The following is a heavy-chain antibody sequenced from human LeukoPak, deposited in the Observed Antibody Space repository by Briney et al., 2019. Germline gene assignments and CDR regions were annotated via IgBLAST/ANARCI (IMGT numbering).Heavy chain of an antibody. CDR3: ARAGGYCGRISCPYYFDY. D-gene: IGHD2-15*01. CDR2: MNPNSGNT. Sequence: AASVKVSCKASGYTLTSYDINWVRQATGQGLEWMGWMNPNSGNTGYAQKFQGRVTMTRNTSISTAYMELSSLRSEDTAVYYCARAGGYCGRISCPYYFDYWGQGSLVAVSS. CDR1: GYTLTSYD. V-gene: IGHV1-8*01. J-gene: IGHJ4*02.